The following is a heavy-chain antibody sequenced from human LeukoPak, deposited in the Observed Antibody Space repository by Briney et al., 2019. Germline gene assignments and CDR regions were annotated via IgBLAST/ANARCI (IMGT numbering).Heavy chain of an antibody. CDR2: ITYDGSNK. CDR3: ARGRPMYYDFWSGYYISESYFDY. CDR1: GLTFSSYG. J-gene: IGHJ4*02. Sequence: PGGSLRLSCAVSGLTFSSYGMHWVRQAPGKGLEWVAVITYDGSNKFYADSVKGRFTISRDNAKNSLYLQMNSLRAEDTAVYYCARGRPMYYDFWSGYYISESYFDYWGQGTLVTVSS. D-gene: IGHD3-3*01. V-gene: IGHV3-30*03.